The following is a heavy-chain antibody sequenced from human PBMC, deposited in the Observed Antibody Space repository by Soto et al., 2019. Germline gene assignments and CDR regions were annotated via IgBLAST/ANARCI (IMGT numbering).Heavy chain of an antibody. CDR2: IYYSGST. CDR1: GGSVRSGSYY. CDR3: ARLQAPGYYYGMDV. Sequence: QVQLQESGPGLVKPSETLSLTCTVSGGSVRSGSYYWSWIRQPPGKGLEWIGYIYYSGSTNYNPSLKSRVTISVDTSKKQFSLKLSFVTAADTAVYYCARLQAPGYYYGMDVWGQGTTVTVS. J-gene: IGHJ6*02. D-gene: IGHD4-4*01. V-gene: IGHV4-61*01.